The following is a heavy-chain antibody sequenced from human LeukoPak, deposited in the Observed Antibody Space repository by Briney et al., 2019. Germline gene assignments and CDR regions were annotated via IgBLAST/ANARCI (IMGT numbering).Heavy chain of an antibody. CDR2: ICYSGST. D-gene: IGHD6-13*01. Sequence: SETLSLTCTVSGGSISSYYWSWIRQPPGKGLEWIGYICYSGSTNYNPSLKSRVTISVDTSKNQLSLKLSSVTAADTAVYYCARSGSSWYLDNWFDPWGQGTLVTVSS. J-gene: IGHJ5*02. CDR3: ARSGSSWYLDNWFDP. V-gene: IGHV4-59*08. CDR1: GGSISSYY.